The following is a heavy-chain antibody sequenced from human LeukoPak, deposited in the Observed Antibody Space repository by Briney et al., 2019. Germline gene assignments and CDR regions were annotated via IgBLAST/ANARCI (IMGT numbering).Heavy chain of an antibody. CDR3: ARELRYFDWPNDAFDI. D-gene: IGHD3-9*01. J-gene: IGHJ3*02. Sequence: GGSLRLSCAASGFTFSSYSMNWVRQAPGKGLEWVSSISSSSSYIYYADSVKGRFTISRDIAKNSLYLQMNSLRAEDTAVYYCARELRYFDWPNDAFDIWGQGTMVTVSS. CDR2: ISSSSSYI. CDR1: GFTFSSYS. V-gene: IGHV3-21*01.